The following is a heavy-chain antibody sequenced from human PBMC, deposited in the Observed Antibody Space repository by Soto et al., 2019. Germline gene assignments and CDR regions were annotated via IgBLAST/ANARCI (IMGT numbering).Heavy chain of an antibody. CDR3: AALGGIDIVVVPAAPRAFDI. V-gene: IGHV1-58*02. J-gene: IGHJ3*02. CDR2: IVVGSGNT. D-gene: IGHD2-2*01. Sequence: AVKVSCNASGFTFTSSAMQWLRQARGQRLEWIGWIVVGSGNTNYAQKFQERVTITRNVSKSASYVEVSSVRSEHRAVYYCAALGGIDIVVVPAAPRAFDIWGQGTMVTVSS. CDR1: GFTFTSSA.